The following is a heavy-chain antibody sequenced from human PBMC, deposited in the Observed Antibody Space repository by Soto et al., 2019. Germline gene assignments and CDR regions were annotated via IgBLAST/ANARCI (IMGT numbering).Heavy chain of an antibody. Sequence: GGSLRLSCAASGFTFSSYGMHWVRQAPGKGLEWVAVISYDGSNKYYADSVKGRFTISRDNSKNTLYLQMNSLRAEDTAVYYCAKDLRNDSPYYYYYGMDVWGQGTTVTVSS. D-gene: IGHD3-22*01. CDR2: ISYDGSNK. CDR1: GFTFSSYG. V-gene: IGHV3-30*18. CDR3: AKDLRNDSPYYYYYGMDV. J-gene: IGHJ6*02.